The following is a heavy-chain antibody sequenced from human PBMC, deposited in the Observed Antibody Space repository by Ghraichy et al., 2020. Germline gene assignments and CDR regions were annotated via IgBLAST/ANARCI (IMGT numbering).Heavy chain of an antibody. CDR1: GDTFSSYA. CDR2: IIPIFGTA. Sequence: SVKVSCKASGDTFSSYAISWVRQAPGQGLEWMGGIIPIFGTANYAQKFQGRVTITADESTSTAYMELSSLRSEDTAVYYCARDTPRFLGGMDVWGQGTTVTVSS. V-gene: IGHV1-69*13. CDR3: ARDTPRFLGGMDV. D-gene: IGHD3-3*01. J-gene: IGHJ6*02.